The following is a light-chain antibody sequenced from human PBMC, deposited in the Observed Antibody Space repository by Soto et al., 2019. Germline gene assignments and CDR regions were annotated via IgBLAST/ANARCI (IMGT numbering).Light chain of an antibody. J-gene: IGKJ1*01. CDR3: QQNRSSHT. Sequence: ELVLTQAPRTLSLSPGERATRSCISRQSVSSSYLAWYQQKPGQPPKLLIYHSSSRATGIPDRFRGSGSGTDFNLTISRLEPQDFALYYCQQNRSSHTFVHGTQV. V-gene: IGKV3-20*01. CDR2: HSS. CDR1: QSVSSSY.